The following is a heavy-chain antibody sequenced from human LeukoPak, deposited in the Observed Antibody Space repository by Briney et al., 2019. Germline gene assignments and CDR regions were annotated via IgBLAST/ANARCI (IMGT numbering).Heavy chain of an antibody. CDR1: GGSISSYY. CDR3: ARQGVATAIDY. CDR2: IYYSGST. J-gene: IGHJ4*02. Sequence: SETLSLTCTVSGGSISSYYWSWIRQPPGKGLEWLGYIYYSGSTNYNPSLKSRVTISVDTSKSQFSLRLSSVTAADTAVYYCARQGVATAIDYWGQGTLVTVSS. D-gene: IGHD2-21*02. V-gene: IGHV4-59*01.